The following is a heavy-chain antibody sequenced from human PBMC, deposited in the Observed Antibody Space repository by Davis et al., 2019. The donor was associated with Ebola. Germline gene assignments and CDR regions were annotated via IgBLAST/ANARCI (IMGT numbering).Heavy chain of an antibody. Sequence: GGSLRLSCVASGFTFSGSSIHWVRQAPGKGLEWVGRIRTNSNDYATAYGASVNGRFTISRDDSKNTAYLQMNSLQTDDTAVYYCGRLGIAVPQSDHWGQGTLVTVSS. D-gene: IGHD6-19*01. J-gene: IGHJ4*02. V-gene: IGHV3-73*01. CDR2: IRTNSNDYAT. CDR1: GFTFSGSS. CDR3: GRLGIAVPQSDH.